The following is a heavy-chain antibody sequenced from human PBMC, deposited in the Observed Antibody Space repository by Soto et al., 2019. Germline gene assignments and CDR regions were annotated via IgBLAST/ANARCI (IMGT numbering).Heavy chain of an antibody. CDR1: GYTFTSYG. CDR3: ARVEGGWLLAGYFDY. Sequence: QVQLVQSGAEVKKPGASVKVSCKASGYTFTSYGISWVRQAPGQGLEWMGWISAYNGNTNYAQKLQGRVTMTTDTPXXTAYMELRSLRSDDTAVYYCARVEGGWLLAGYFDYWGQGTLVTVSS. CDR2: ISAYNGNT. J-gene: IGHJ4*02. D-gene: IGHD6-19*01. V-gene: IGHV1-18*01.